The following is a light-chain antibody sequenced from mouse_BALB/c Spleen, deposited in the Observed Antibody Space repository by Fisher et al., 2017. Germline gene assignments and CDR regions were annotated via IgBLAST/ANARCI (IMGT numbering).Light chain of an antibody. Sequence: IVMTQSTAIMSASPGEKVTMTCSASSSVSYMHWYQQKSGTSPKRWIYDTSKLASGVPARFSVSGSGTSYSLTIRRMEAEDAATYYCQQYHSYPPWTFGGGTKLEIK. J-gene: IGKJ1*01. CDR1: SSVSY. V-gene: IGKV4-59*01. CDR3: QQYHSYPPWT. CDR2: DTS.